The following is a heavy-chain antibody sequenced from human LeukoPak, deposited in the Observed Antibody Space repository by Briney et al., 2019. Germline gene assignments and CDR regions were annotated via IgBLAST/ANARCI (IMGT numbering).Heavy chain of an antibody. D-gene: IGHD4-17*01. CDR2: ISISGSKT. CDR1: EFDLSSHA. Sequence: GGSLRLSCAASEFDLSSHAMTWVRQAPGKGLEWVSAISISGSKTYYADSVKGRFTISRDNSKNTLYLQMNSLRAEDTAVYYCANEIRPNDYWGQGTQVAVSS. J-gene: IGHJ4*02. V-gene: IGHV3-23*01. CDR3: ANEIRPNDY.